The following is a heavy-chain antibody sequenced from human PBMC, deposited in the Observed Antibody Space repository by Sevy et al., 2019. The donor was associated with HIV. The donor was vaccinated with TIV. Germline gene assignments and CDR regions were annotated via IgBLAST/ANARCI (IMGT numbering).Heavy chain of an antibody. V-gene: IGHV3-30-3*01. CDR2: ISYDGSHK. CDR1: VFTFSTHA. CDR3: AREGGYSIDWSPGNY. Sequence: GGSLRLSCAASVFTFSTHAMHWVRQAPGKGLEWVALISYDGSHKYYAGSVKGRFTISRDDSKNTLSLQMNGLRPEDTAVYYCAREGGYSIDWSPGNYWGQGTLVTVSS. D-gene: IGHD6-19*01. J-gene: IGHJ4*02.